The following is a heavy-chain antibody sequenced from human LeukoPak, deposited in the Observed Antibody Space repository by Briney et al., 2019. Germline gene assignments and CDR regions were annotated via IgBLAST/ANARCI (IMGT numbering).Heavy chain of an antibody. CDR3: ARVAGHYFDY. Sequence: GGSLRLLCAASGFTFRGYSLSWVRQAPGKGLEWVSFITSTSSDMLYADSVKGRFTVSRDNAKNTLYLQMDSLTAEDTAVYFCARVAGHYFDYWGQGSLVTVSS. CDR1: GFTFRGYS. V-gene: IGHV3-21*04. J-gene: IGHJ4*02. CDR2: ITSTSSDM.